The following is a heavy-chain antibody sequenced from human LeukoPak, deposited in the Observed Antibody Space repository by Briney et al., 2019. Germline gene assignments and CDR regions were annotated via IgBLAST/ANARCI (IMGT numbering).Heavy chain of an antibody. CDR1: GFTFSTYS. J-gene: IGHJ4*02. D-gene: IGHD6-19*01. Sequence: PGGSLRLSCAASGFTFSTYSMNWVRQAPGKGLEWVSSISSSSSSIFYADSVKGRFTISRDNAQNSLYLQMNSLRADDTAVYYCGFSSSGWVGLDYWGQGTLVTVSS. CDR3: GFSSSGWVGLDY. V-gene: IGHV3-21*01. CDR2: ISSSSSSI.